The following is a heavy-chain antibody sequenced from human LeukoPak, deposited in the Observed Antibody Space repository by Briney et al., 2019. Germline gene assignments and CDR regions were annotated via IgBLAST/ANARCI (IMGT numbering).Heavy chain of an antibody. CDR3: ARQRFTIFGVVIIRAPGAFDI. CDR1: GGSFSGYY. J-gene: IGHJ3*02. Sequence: SETLSLTCAVYGGSFSGYYWSWIRQPPGKGLEWIGEINHSGSTNYNPSLKSRVTISVDTSKNQFSLKLSSVTAADTAVYYCARQRFTIFGVVIIRAPGAFDIWGQGTMVTVSS. V-gene: IGHV4-34*01. D-gene: IGHD3-3*01. CDR2: INHSGST.